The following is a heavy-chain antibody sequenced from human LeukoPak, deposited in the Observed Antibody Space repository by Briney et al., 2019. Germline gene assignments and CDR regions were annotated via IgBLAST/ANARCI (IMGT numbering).Heavy chain of an antibody. CDR2: ITSGGGSI. CDR3: ARDMVRGVKDAFDP. V-gene: IGHV3-48*03. Sequence: GGSLILSCAASGFTFSQYEMNWVRQAPGKGLEWVAYITSGGGSIYYADSVKGRFTISRDNAKNSLFLQMNSLRAEDTAVYYCARDMVRGVKDAFDPWGQGTLVTVSS. D-gene: IGHD3-10*01. J-gene: IGHJ5*02. CDR1: GFTFSQYE.